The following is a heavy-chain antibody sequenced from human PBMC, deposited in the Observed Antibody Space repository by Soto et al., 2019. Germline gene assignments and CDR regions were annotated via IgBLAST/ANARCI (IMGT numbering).Heavy chain of an antibody. CDR3: AAMVRGVITNVDY. Sequence: SETLSLTCTVSGGSISSGGYYWSWIRQHPGKGLEWIGYIYYSGSTYYNPSLKSRVTISVDTSKNQFSLKLSSVTAADTAVYYCAAMVRGVITNVDYWGQGTLVTVSS. CDR2: IYYSGST. CDR1: GGSISSGGYY. J-gene: IGHJ4*02. D-gene: IGHD3-10*01. V-gene: IGHV4-31*03.